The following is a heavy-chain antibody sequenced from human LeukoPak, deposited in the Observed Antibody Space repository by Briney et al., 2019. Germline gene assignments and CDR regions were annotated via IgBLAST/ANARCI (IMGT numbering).Heavy chain of an antibody. CDR1: GFTFSSYE. CDR3: ASRIYGDYGNY. J-gene: IGHJ4*02. D-gene: IGHD4-17*01. CDR2: ISSSGSTI. Sequence: GGSLRLSCAASGFTFSSYEVNWVRQAPGKGLEWVSYISSSGSTIYYADSVKGRFTISRDNAKNSLYLQMNSLRAEDTAVYYCASRIYGDYGNYWGQGTLVTVSS. V-gene: IGHV3-48*03.